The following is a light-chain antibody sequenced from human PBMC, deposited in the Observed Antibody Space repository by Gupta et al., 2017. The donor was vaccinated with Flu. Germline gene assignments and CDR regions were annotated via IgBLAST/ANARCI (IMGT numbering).Light chain of an antibody. CDR3: CSFSGTVTFVL. J-gene: IGLJ2*01. V-gene: IGLV2-23*01. Sequence: QSSLPQPASVSGSPGQSITISCTGTSSDIGSYRVVSWYQQHPGKAPKLMIYEDIKRPSGGSDRFFGSKSGNTASLTIFGLLADDEADYFCCSFSGTVTFVLFGGGTKLTVL. CDR2: EDI. CDR1: SSDIGSYRV.